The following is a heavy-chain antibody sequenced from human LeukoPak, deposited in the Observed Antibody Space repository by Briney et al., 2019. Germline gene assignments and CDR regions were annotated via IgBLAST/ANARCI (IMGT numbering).Heavy chain of an antibody. D-gene: IGHD4-11*01. CDR1: GYTFTGYY. CDR3: ARSIQSNYANWFDP. CDR2: INPNSGGT. Sequence: GASVKVSCKASGYTFTGYYMHWVRQAPGQGLEWMGWINPNSGGTNYAQKFQGRVTMTRDTSISTAYMELSRLRSDDTAVYYCARSIQSNYANWFDPWDQGTLVTVSS. V-gene: IGHV1-2*02. J-gene: IGHJ5*02.